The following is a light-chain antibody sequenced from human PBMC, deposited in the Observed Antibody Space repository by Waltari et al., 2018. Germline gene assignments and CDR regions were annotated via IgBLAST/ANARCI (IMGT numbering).Light chain of an antibody. CDR3: QQYGDSPVT. Sequence: IVLTQSPGTLSVSPGERATLSCRASQSVPGNFLAWYRQKPGQAPRLLLYGTSSRASGSPDRFSGSGSGTDFTLTINRLEAEDFAVYHCQQYGDSPVTFGQGTKVEI. J-gene: IGKJ1*01. V-gene: IGKV3-20*01. CDR2: GTS. CDR1: QSVPGNF.